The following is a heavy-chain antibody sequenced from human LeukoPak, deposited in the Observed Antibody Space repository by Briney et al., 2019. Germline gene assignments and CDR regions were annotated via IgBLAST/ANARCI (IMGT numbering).Heavy chain of an antibody. V-gene: IGHV4-59*01. Sequence: PSETLSLTCTVSGGSISSYYWSWIRQPPGKGLEWIGYIYYSGSTNYNPSLKSRVTISVDTSKNQFSLKLSSVTAADTAVYYCARVKKGGSYYGFDYWGQGTLVTVSS. D-gene: IGHD1-26*01. CDR2: IYYSGST. CDR3: ARVKKGGSYYGFDY. CDR1: GGSISSYY. J-gene: IGHJ4*02.